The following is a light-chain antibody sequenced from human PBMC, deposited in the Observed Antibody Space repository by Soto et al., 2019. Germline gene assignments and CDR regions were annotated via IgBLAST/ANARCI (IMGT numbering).Light chain of an antibody. J-gene: IGKJ4*01. Sequence: DIQMTQSPSTLSASVGDRVTITCRASQSISSWLAWYQQKPGKAPKLLTYDASSLESGVPSRFSGSGSGTEFTLTISSLQPDDFATYYCQQYNSYVTFGGGTKVDIK. CDR2: DAS. CDR3: QQYNSYVT. CDR1: QSISSW. V-gene: IGKV1-5*01.